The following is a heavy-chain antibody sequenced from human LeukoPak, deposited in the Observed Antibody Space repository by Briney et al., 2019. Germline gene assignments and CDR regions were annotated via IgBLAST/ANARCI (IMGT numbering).Heavy chain of an antibody. CDR1: GGSFSGYY. CDR3: ARGLSYSSRSTRPSHYYYYMDV. Sequence: SETLSLTCAVYGGSFSGYYWSWIRQPPGKGLEWIGEINHSGGTNYNPSLKSRVTISVDTSKNQFSLKLSSVTAADTAVYYCARGLSYSSRSTRPSHYYYYMDVWGKGTTVTVSS. D-gene: IGHD6-13*01. CDR2: INHSGGT. J-gene: IGHJ6*03. V-gene: IGHV4-34*01.